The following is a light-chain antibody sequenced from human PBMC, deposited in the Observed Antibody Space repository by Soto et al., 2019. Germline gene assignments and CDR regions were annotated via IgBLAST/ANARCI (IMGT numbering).Light chain of an antibody. CDR3: QSYDSSLSGSYV. CDR1: SSNIGAGYD. CDR2: GNS. J-gene: IGLJ1*01. Sequence: QSVLTQPPSVSGAPGQSFTISCTGSSSNIGAGYDVHWYQQLPGTAPKLLIYGNSNRPSGVPDRFSGSKSGTSASLAITGLQAENEADYYFQSYDSSLSGSYVFGTGTKVTVL. V-gene: IGLV1-40*01.